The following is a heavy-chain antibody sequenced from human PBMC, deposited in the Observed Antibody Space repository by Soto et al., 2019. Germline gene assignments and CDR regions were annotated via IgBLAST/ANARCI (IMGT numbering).Heavy chain of an antibody. CDR2: IYPGDSDT. CDR1: GYSFTSYW. CDR3: ARGDGRGVFEYYYYGMDV. Sequence: GESLKISCKGSGYSFTSYWIGWVRQMPWKGLEWMGIIYPGDSDTRYSPSFQGQVTISADKSISTAYLQWSSLKASDTAMYYCARGDGRGVFEYYYYGMDVWGQGTTVTV. D-gene: IGHD3-10*01. V-gene: IGHV5-51*01. J-gene: IGHJ6*02.